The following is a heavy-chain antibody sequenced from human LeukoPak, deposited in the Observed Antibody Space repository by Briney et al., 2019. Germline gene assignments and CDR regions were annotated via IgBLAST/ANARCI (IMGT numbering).Heavy chain of an antibody. CDR1: GFTFSSYW. CDR3: ASSTMIVVRGRVLFDY. D-gene: IGHD3-22*01. Sequence: GGSLRLSCAASGFTFSSYWMHWVRQAPGKGLVWVSRINSDGSSTSYADSVKGRFTISRDNAKNTLYLQMNSLRAEDTAVYCCASSTMIVVRGRVLFDYWGQGTRVTVSS. V-gene: IGHV3-74*01. J-gene: IGHJ4*02. CDR2: INSDGSST.